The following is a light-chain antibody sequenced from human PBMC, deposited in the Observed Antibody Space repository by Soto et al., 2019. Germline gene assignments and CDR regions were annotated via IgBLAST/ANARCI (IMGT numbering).Light chain of an antibody. CDR3: QHYNSFPWT. CDR2: KAS. Sequence: DIQMTQSPSTLSGSVGDRVTITCRASQTISSWLAWYQQKPGKAPKLLIYKASTLKSGVPSRFSGSGSGTDFTLTINRLQPDDFATYYCQHYNSFPWTFGQGTKV. CDR1: QTISSW. V-gene: IGKV1-5*03. J-gene: IGKJ1*01.